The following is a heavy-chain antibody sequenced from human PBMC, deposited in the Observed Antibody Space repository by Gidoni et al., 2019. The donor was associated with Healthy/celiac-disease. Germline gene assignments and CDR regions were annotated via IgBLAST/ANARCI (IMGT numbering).Heavy chain of an antibody. CDR3: ARERDGWFDP. V-gene: IGHV4-61*01. CDR1: GGSVSSGSYY. CDR2: IYYSGRT. Sequence: QVQLQESGPGLVKPSETLSLTCTVSGGSVSSGSYYWSWIRQPPGKALEWIGYIYYSGRTNYNPSLKSRVTISVDTSKNQFSLKLSSVTAADTAVYYCARERDGWFDPWGQGTLVTISS. J-gene: IGHJ5*02.